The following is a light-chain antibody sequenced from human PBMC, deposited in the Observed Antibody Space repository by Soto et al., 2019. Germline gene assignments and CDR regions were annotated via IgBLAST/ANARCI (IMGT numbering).Light chain of an antibody. J-gene: IGKJ1*01. CDR2: KAS. CDR3: QQYNSYRWT. Sequence: DIQMTHSPSTLSASVGDTVTITCRASQSISNYLDWYQQKPGKAPKLLIYKASNLESGVPSRFSGSGSGTEFTLTISSLQPDDFATYYCQQYNSYRWTFGLGTRLDI. CDR1: QSISNY. V-gene: IGKV1-5*03.